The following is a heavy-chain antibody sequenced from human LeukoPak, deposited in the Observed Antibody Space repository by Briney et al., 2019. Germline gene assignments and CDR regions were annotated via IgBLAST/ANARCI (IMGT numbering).Heavy chain of an antibody. CDR2: IYSGGST. Sequence: PGGSLRLSCAVSGFTVSSHYMSWVRQAPGKGLEWVSVIYSGGSTYYADSVKGRFTISRDSSKNTLYLQMNSLRAGDTAVYYCARHDWFDPWGQGTLVTVSS. J-gene: IGHJ5*02. CDR3: ARHDWFDP. V-gene: IGHV3-53*01. CDR1: GFTVSSHY.